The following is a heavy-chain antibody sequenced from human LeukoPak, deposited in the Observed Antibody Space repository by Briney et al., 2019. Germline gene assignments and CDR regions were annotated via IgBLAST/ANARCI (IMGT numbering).Heavy chain of an antibody. Sequence: SETLSLTCAVYGGSFSGYYWSWIRQPPGKGLEWIGEINHSGSTNYNPSLKSRVTISVDTSKNQFSLKLSSVTAADTAVYYCASDSNITGVDYWGQGTLVTVSS. V-gene: IGHV4-34*01. D-gene: IGHD1-14*01. CDR2: INHSGST. CDR1: GGSFSGYY. CDR3: ASDSNITGVDY. J-gene: IGHJ4*02.